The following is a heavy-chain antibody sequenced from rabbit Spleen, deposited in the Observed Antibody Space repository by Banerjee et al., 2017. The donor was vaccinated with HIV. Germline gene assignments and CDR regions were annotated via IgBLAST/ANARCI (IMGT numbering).Heavy chain of an antibody. CDR3: ARVSDYVGAGLDL. D-gene: IGHD3-1*01. J-gene: IGHJ6*01. CDR1: GFSFSSSDY. CDR2: IAGGSSGFS. Sequence: QSLEESGGDLVKPGASLTLTCTASGFSFSSSDYMCWVRQAPGKGLEWISCIAGGSSGFSYSASWAKGRFTCSKTSSTMVTLQMTSLTVADTATYCCARVSDYVGAGLDLWGPGTLVPVS. V-gene: IGHV1S40*01.